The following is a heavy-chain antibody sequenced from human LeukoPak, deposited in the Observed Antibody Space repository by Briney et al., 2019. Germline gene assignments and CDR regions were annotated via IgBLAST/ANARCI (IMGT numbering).Heavy chain of an antibody. CDR1: GFTFSSYW. J-gene: IGHJ4*02. CDR3: ARGYDFWSGIWDY. Sequence: PGGSLRLSCAASGFTFSSYWMSWVRQAPGKGLEWVANIKQDGSEKYYVDSVKGRFTISRDNAKNSLYPQMNSLRAEDTAVYYCARGYDFWSGIWDYWGQRTLVTVSS. D-gene: IGHD3-3*01. CDR2: IKQDGSEK. V-gene: IGHV3-7*04.